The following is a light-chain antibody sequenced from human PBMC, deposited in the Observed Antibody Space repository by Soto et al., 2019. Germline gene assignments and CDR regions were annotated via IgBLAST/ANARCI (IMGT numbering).Light chain of an antibody. J-gene: IGKJ4*01. V-gene: IGKV3-20*01. CDR3: HQYGGSSLT. CDR1: QNIPSNY. Sequence: EIVLMQSPGTLSLSPGERATLSCRASQNIPSNYLAWYQQKPGQAPRLLIYGASTRATGIPDRFSGSGSGTDFTLTISRLEPEDFAVYYCHQYGGSSLTFGGGTKADIK. CDR2: GAS.